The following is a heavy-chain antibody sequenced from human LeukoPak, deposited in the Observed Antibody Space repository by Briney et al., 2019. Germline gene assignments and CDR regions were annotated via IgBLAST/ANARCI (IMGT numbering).Heavy chain of an antibody. V-gene: IGHV3-23*01. CDR1: GFTFSSYA. Sequence: GGSLRLSCAASGFTFSSYAMSWVRQAPGKGLEWVSAISGSGGSTYYADSVKGRFTISRDSSKNTLYLQMNSLRAEDTAVYYCAKDLLWSGSTNWFDPWGQGTLVTVSS. J-gene: IGHJ5*02. CDR2: ISGSGGST. D-gene: IGHD3-3*01. CDR3: AKDLLWSGSTNWFDP.